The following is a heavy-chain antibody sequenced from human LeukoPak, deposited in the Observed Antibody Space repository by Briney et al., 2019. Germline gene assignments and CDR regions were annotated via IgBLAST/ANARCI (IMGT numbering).Heavy chain of an antibody. CDR2: IYPGDSGT. CDR3: ARHAVRDGYNRHNDY. CDR1: GYSFTSYW. J-gene: IGHJ4*02. V-gene: IGHV5-51*01. D-gene: IGHD5-24*01. Sequence: GESLKISCKVSGYSFTSYWIGWVRQMPGKGLEWMGIIYPGDSGTRYSPSFQGQVTISADKSIDTAYLQWSSLKASDTAMYYCARHAVRDGYNRHNDYWGQGTLVTVSS.